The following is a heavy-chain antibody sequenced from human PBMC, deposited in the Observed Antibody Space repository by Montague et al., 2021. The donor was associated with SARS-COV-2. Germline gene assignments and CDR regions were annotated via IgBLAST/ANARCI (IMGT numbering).Heavy chain of an antibody. CDR1: GGSVSRISSH. CDR2: FYYAGGT. J-gene: IGHJ4*02. CDR3: ARLYGSSLDY. V-gene: IGHV4-39*01. D-gene: IGHD4-17*01. Sequence: SETLSLTCTISGGSVSRISSHWGWIRQPPGKGLEYIGSFYYAGGTQYNPSLKSRVTISEDTSNDQFSLKMNSVTAADTAVYFCARLYGSSLDYWGQGTLVTVSS.